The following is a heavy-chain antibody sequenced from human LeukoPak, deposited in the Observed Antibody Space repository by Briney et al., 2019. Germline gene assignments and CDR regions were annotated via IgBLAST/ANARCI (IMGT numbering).Heavy chain of an antibody. Sequence: SETLSLTCTVSGGSISSGSYYWSWIRQPPGQGLEWIGRIYTSGSTYYNPSLNSRVTISVDMSKNQFSLKLTSVTAADTAVYYCARVGVLDNPVHAFDIWGQGTMGTVSS. V-gene: IGHV4-61*02. D-gene: IGHD3-16*01. J-gene: IGHJ3*02. CDR1: GGSISSGSYY. CDR3: ARVGVLDNPVHAFDI. CDR2: IYTSGST.